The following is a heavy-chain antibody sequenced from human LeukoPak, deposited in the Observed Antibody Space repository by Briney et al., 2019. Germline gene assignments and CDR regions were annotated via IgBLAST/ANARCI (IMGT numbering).Heavy chain of an antibody. CDR1: GGSISSSNW. D-gene: IGHD6-13*01. CDR2: IYHSGST. Sequence: SETLSLTCAVSGGSISSSNWWSRVRPPPGKGLEWIGEIYHSGSTNYNPSPKSRVTISVDKSKNQFSLKLSSVTAADTAVYYCASQAAGSPEPEYWGQETLVTVSS. CDR3: ASQAAGSPEPEY. J-gene: IGHJ4*02. V-gene: IGHV4-4*02.